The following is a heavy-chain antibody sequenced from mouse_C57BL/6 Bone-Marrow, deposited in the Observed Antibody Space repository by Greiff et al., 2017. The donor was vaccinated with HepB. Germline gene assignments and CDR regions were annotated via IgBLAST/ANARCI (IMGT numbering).Heavy chain of an antibody. CDR3: ARDRGSWFAY. J-gene: IGHJ3*01. Sequence: EVKLVESGGGLVKPGGSLKLSCAASGFTFSSYAMSWVRQTPEKRLEWVATISDGGSYTYYPDNVKGRFTISRDNAKNNLYRQMSHLKSEDTAMYYCARDRGSWFAYWGQGTLVTVSA. CDR1: GFTFSSYA. CDR2: ISDGGSYT. V-gene: IGHV5-4*01.